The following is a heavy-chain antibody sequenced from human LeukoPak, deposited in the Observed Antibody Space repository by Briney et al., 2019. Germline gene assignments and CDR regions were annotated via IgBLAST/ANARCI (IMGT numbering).Heavy chain of an antibody. J-gene: IGHJ4*02. CDR1: GFTLSNHW. CDR3: GTGWAIDF. Sequence: GGSLRLSCAASGFTLSNHWMTWVRQAPGKGLECVAIIKQDGSEKYYVDSVKGRFTISRDNAKNSLYLQMNSLRAEDTAVYYCGTGWAIDFWGQGTLVTVSS. V-gene: IGHV3-7*01. CDR2: IKQDGSEK. D-gene: IGHD5-24*01.